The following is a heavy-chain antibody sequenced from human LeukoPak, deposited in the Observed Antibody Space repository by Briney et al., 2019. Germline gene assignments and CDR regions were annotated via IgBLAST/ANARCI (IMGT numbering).Heavy chain of an antibody. CDR2: ISGSGGST. D-gene: IGHD2-15*01. CDR1: GFTFSSYW. V-gene: IGHV3-23*01. Sequence: GGSLRLSCAASGFTFSSYWMSWVRQAPGKGLEWVSAISGSGGSTYYADSVKGRFTISRDNSKNTLYLQMNILRAEDTAVYYCAKVADIVVVVAADYWGQGTLVTVSS. J-gene: IGHJ4*02. CDR3: AKVADIVVVVAADY.